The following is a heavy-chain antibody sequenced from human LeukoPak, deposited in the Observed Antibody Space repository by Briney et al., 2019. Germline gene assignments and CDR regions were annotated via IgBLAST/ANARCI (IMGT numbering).Heavy chain of an antibody. CDR3: ARDNSVADYFDY. J-gene: IGHJ4*02. CDR1: GFTFSSYG. Sequence: GRSLRLSCAASGFTFSSYGMHWVRHAPGKGLEWVAVIWYDGSNKYYADTVKGRFTISRDNSKNTLYLQMNSLRAEDTAVNYCARDNSVADYFDYWGQGTLVTVSS. V-gene: IGHV3-33*01. CDR2: IWYDGSNK. D-gene: IGHD6-19*01.